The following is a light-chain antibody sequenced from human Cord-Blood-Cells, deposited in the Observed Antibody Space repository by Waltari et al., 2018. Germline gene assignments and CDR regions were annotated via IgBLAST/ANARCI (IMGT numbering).Light chain of an antibody. CDR3: CSYAGSSTWV. Sequence: QSVLTQPPSASRTPGQRVTISCSRSSSTTGSNTVNWYQQLPGTAPKLLIYSNNQQPSGVPDRFSGSKSGNTASLTISGLQAEDEADYYCCSYAGSSTWVFGGGTKLTVL. CDR2: SNN. V-gene: IGLV1-44*01. CDR1: SSTTGSNT. J-gene: IGLJ3*02.